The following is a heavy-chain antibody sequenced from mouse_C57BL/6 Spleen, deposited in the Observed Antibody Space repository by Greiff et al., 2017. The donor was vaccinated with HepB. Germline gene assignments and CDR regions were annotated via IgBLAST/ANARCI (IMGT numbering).Heavy chain of an antibody. Sequence: EVQGVESGGGLVKPGGSLKLSCAASGFTFSDYGMHWVRQAPEKGLEWVAYISSGSSTIYYADTVKGRFTISRDNAKNTLFLQMTSLRSEDTAMYYCARPDYYGSSYNWYFDVWGTGTTVTVSS. V-gene: IGHV5-17*01. CDR2: ISSGSSTI. D-gene: IGHD1-1*01. CDR3: ARPDYYGSSYNWYFDV. J-gene: IGHJ1*03. CDR1: GFTFSDYG.